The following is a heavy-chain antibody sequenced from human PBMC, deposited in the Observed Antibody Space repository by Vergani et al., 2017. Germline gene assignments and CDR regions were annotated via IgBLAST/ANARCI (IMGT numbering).Heavy chain of an antibody. V-gene: IGHV5-51*01. CDR1: GYSFTSYW. CDR3: ERRRGYCSSTGCKKTEYYFDY. Sequence: EVQLVQSGAEVKKPGESLKISCKGSGYSFTSYWIGWVRQMPGKGLEWMGIIYPGDSDTRYSPSFQGQVTISADKSISTAYLQGSSLKASDTTMYYCERRRGYCSSTGCKKTEYYFDYWGQGTLVTVSS. CDR2: IYPGDSDT. J-gene: IGHJ4*02. D-gene: IGHD2-2*01.